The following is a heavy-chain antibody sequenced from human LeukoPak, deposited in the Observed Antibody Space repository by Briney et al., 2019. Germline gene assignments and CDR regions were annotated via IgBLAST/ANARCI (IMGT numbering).Heavy chain of an antibody. J-gene: IGHJ6*02. D-gene: IGHD3-22*01. CDR3: ARAPLITDYGMDV. CDR1: GGSIRSSYYY. CDR2: IYDSGST. V-gene: IGHV4-39*01. Sequence: SSETLSLTCTVSGGSIRSSYYYWGWIRQPPGKGLEWIGSIYDSGSTYYNPSLKSRVTISVDTSKNQFSLKLNSVTAADTAVYYCARAPLITDYGMDVWGHGTTVTVSS.